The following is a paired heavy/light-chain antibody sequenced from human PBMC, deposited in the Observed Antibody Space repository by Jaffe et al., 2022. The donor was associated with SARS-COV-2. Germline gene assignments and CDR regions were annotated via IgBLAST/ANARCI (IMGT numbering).Heavy chain of an antibody. CDR1: GFTFSTYT. CDR3: AKDYSTYVMTTVRY. V-gene: IGHV3-30-3*01. J-gene: IGHJ4*02. D-gene: IGHD4-17*01. CDR2: ISYDASNT. Sequence: QVQLVESGGGVVQPGRSLRLSCAASGFTFSTYTMHWVRQAPDKGLEWVALISYDASNTKYADSVKGRFTISRDNSKNTVYLQMNSLRADDTGVYYCAKDYSTYVMTTVRYWGQGTLVTVSS.
Light chain of an antibody. CDR1: QDIRNY. V-gene: IGKV1-33*01. CDR2: DAS. J-gene: IGKJ5*01. CDR3: QQYDHFPLT. Sequence: DIQMTQSPSSLSASVGDRVTISCQATQDIRNYLNWYQQKPGKAPKVLIFDASNLETGVPSRFSGSGSGTDFIFTISSLQPEDIATYYCQQYDHFPLTFGQGTRLEIK.